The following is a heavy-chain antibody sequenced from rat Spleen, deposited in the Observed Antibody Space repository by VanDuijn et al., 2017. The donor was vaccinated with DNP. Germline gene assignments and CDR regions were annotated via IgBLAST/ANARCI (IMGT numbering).Heavy chain of an antibody. CDR2: VWIGGTT. CDR3: ARDGQWDYLDY. J-gene: IGHJ2*01. CDR1: GFSLTNHH. Sequence: QVQLRESGPGLVQPSQTLSLACTVSGFSLTNHHVHWVRQPSGKGLEWMGVVWIGGTTHISSIFKSRVSINRDTSRNQVFLEGNSLQSEDSATYYWARDGQWDYLDYWGQGVMVTVAS. D-gene: IGHD1-1*01. V-gene: IGHV2-43*01.